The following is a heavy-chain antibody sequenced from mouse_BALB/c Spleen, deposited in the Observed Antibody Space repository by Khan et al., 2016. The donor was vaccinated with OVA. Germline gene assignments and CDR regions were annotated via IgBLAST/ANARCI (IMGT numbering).Heavy chain of an antibody. Sequence: EVQLQESGPGLVKPSQSLSLTCTVTGYSITSDYAWNWIRQFPGNKLEWMGYISYSGSTRYNPSLKSRIPITRDTSKNQFFLQLNSVTTEDTATRYSARYDDYDAYAMDYWGQGASGTVS. CDR1: GYSITSDYA. CDR2: ISYSGST. CDR3: ARYDDYDAYAMDY. J-gene: IGHJ4*01. V-gene: IGHV3-2*02. D-gene: IGHD2-4*01.